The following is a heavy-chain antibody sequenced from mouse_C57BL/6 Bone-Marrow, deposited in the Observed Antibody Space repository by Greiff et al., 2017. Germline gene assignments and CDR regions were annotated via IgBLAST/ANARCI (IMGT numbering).Heavy chain of an antibody. D-gene: IGHD1-1*01. V-gene: IGHV5-4*01. CDR1: GFTFSSYA. CDR3: AREPSITTVVATDAMDY. J-gene: IGHJ4*01. Sequence: EVKLVESGGGLVKPGGSLKLSCAASGFTFSSYAMSWVRQTPEKRLEWVATISDGGSYTYYPDNVKGRFTISRDNAKNNLYLQMSHLKSEDTAMYYCAREPSITTVVATDAMDYWGQGTSVTVSS. CDR2: ISDGGSYT.